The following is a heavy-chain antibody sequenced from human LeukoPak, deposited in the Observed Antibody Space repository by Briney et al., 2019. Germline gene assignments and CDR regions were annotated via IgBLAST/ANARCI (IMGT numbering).Heavy chain of an antibody. CDR2: ISSASNMI. CDR1: GLTFSSYE. CDR3: ATASGSWYRYYFDS. V-gene: IGHV3-48*03. D-gene: IGHD6-13*01. Sequence: GGPLILSCAASGLTFSSYEMNWVRQAPGKGLEWISYISSASNMIYYAESVKGRFTISRDNAKNSLYLQMNSLRAEDTAVYYCATASGSWYRYYFDSWGQGILVTVSS. J-gene: IGHJ4*02.